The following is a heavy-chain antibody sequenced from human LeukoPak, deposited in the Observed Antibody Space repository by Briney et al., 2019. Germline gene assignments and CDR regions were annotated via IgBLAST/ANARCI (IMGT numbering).Heavy chain of an antibody. D-gene: IGHD6-19*01. J-gene: IGHJ4*02. CDR2: ISYDGGNT. V-gene: IGHV3-30-3*02. Sequence: GGSLRLSCVASGFTFSHYPLHWVRQAPGKGLEWVAVISYDGGNTYYADSVKGRFTISRDNSKNTVYLQMSSLRTEDTAVYYCASLLTSGRLVYFFDYWGQGTLVTVSS. CDR1: GFTFSHYP. CDR3: ASLLTSGRLVYFFDY.